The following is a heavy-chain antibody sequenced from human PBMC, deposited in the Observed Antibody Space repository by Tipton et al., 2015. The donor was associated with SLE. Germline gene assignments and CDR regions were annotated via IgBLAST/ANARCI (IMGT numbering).Heavy chain of an antibody. CDR1: GGSISGYH. Sequence: TLSLTCTVPGGSISGYHWSWLRQPPGKGLEWIGYISYTETTKYNPSLESRVIISVDTSKNQFSLRLSSVTAADTAMYYCARHVGVAYYYAMDVWGQGTTVVISS. CDR2: ISYTETT. J-gene: IGHJ6*02. V-gene: IGHV4-59*08. D-gene: IGHD2-15*01. CDR3: ARHVGVAYYYAMDV.